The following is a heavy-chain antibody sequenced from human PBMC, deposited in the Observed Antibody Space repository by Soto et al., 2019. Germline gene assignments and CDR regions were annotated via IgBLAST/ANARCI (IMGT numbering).Heavy chain of an antibody. CDR1: GFTFSSYG. CDR2: IWFNGRNK. Sequence: VQLVESGGGLAQPGGSVRLSCAASGFTFSSYGMHWVRQAPGKGLEWVAVIWFNGRNKYYADSVKGRFTISRDNSKNTLYLQMSSLRAEDTAVYYCAREKGASRYYFGLDVWGQGTTVTVSS. J-gene: IGHJ6*02. CDR3: AREKGASRYYFGLDV. D-gene: IGHD2-2*01. V-gene: IGHV3-33*08.